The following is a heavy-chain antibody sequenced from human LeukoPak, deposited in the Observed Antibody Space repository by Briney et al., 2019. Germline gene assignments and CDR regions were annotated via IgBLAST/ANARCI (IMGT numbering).Heavy chain of an antibody. Sequence: GASVKVSCKASGYTFTGYYMHWVRQAPGQGLEWMGWINPNSGGTNYAQKFQGRVTMTRDTSISTAYMELSRLRSDDTAVYYCARDLTYYYDSSGYYYPWGQGTMVTVSS. CDR3: ARDLTYYYDSSGYYYP. CDR2: INPNSGGT. J-gene: IGHJ3*01. D-gene: IGHD3-22*01. V-gene: IGHV1-2*02. CDR1: GYTFTGYY.